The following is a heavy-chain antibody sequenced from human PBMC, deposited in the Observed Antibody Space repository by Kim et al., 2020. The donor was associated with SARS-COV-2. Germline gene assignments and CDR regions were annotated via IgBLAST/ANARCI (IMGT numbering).Heavy chain of an antibody. CDR1: GYTLTELS. CDR3: ATSFAAYYDSSGYSYYYGMDV. D-gene: IGHD3-22*01. CDR2: FDPEDGET. J-gene: IGHJ6*02. V-gene: IGHV1-24*01. Sequence: ASVKVSCKVSGYTLTELSMHWVRQAPGKGLEWMGGFDPEDGETIYALKFQGRVTMTEDTSTDTAYMELSSLRSEDTAVYYCATSFAAYYDSSGYSYYYGMDVWGQGTTVTVSS.